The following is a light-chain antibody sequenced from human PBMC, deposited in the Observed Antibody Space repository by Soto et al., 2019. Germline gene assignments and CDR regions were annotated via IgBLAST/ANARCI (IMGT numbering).Light chain of an antibody. CDR1: SSNIGAGYD. Sequence: QSVLTQPPSVSGAPGQRVTISCTGSSSNIGAGYDVHWYQQLPGTAPKLLIYGNNNRPSGVPGRFSGSKSGTLASLAITGLQAEDEADYYCQSYDSSLSGRVFGSGTKLTVL. J-gene: IGLJ1*01. CDR2: GNN. V-gene: IGLV1-40*01. CDR3: QSYDSSLSGRV.